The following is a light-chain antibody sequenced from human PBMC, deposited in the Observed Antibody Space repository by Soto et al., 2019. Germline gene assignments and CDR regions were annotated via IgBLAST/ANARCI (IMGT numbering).Light chain of an antibody. CDR1: TGAVTSGNY. J-gene: IGLJ3*02. CDR2: TTN. Sequence: QTVVTQEPSLTVSPGGTVTLTCASSTGAVTSGNYASWFQQFPGQPPRTLIYTTNNRHSWTPARFSGSLLGGRAALTLSGAQPEDEADYYCLLYYGGAHLVFGRGTQLTVL. CDR3: LLYYGGAHLV. V-gene: IGLV7-43*01.